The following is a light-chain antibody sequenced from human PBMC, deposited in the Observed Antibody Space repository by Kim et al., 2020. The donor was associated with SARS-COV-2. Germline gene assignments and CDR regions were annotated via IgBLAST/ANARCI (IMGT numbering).Light chain of an antibody. Sequence: DIVMTQSPDSLAVSLGERATINCKSSQSVLYSSNNKNYLAWYQQKPGQPPKLLIYWASTRESGVPDRFSGSGSGTDFTLTISSLQAEDVAVYYGQQYYSTPITVGQGTRLEIK. CDR1: QSVLYSSNNKNY. J-gene: IGKJ5*01. V-gene: IGKV4-1*01. CDR3: QQYYSTPIT. CDR2: WAS.